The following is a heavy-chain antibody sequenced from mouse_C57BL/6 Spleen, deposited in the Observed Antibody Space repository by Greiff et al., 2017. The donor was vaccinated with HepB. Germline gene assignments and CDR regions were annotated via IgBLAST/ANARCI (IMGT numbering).Heavy chain of an antibody. J-gene: IGHJ4*01. D-gene: IGHD2-1*01. CDR1: GFTFSDYG. Sequence: EVMLVESGGGLVKPGGSLKLSCAASGFTFSDYGMHWVRQAPEKGLEWVAYISSGSSTIYYADTVKGRFTISRDNAKNTLFLQMTSLRSEDTAMYYCARERDYYGNYDAMDYWGQGTSVTVSS. CDR3: ARERDYYGNYDAMDY. CDR2: ISSGSSTI. V-gene: IGHV5-17*01.